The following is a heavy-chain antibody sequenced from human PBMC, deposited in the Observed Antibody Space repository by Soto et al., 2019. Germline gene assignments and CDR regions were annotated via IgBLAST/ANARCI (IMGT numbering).Heavy chain of an antibody. CDR2: IYPGDSDT. CDR1: GYSFTSYW. CDR3: ARLPLGYCSSTSCYGPYYYYGMDV. Sequence: LGESLKISCKGSGYSFTSYWIGWVRQMPGKGLEWMGIIYPGDSDTRYSPSFQGQVTISADKSISTAYLQWSSLKASDTAMYYCARLPLGYCSSTSCYGPYYYYGMDVWGQGTTVTVSS. D-gene: IGHD2-2*01. J-gene: IGHJ6*02. V-gene: IGHV5-51*01.